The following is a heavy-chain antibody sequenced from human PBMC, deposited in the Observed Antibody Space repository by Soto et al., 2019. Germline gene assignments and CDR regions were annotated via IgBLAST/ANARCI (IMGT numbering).Heavy chain of an antibody. CDR1: GGSFSGYY. CDR3: ARGREAGTRNYYYYGMDV. CDR2: INHSGST. V-gene: IGHV4-34*01. D-gene: IGHD6-13*01. Sequence: SETLSLTCAVYGGSFSGYYWSWIRQPPGKGLEWIGEINHSGSTNYNPSLKSRVTISVDTSKNQFSLKLSSVTAADTAVYYCARGREAGTRNYYYYGMDVWGQGTTVTVSS. J-gene: IGHJ6*02.